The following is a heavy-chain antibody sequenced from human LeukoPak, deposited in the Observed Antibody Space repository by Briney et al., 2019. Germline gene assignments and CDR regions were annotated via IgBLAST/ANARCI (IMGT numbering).Heavy chain of an antibody. CDR3: ARGRELYYDILTGQMLLGYFDY. J-gene: IGHJ4*02. Sequence: GASVKVSCKASGYTFTSYGISWVRQAPGQGLEWMGWISAYNGNTNYAQKLQGRVTMTTDTSTSTAYMELRSLRAEDTAVYYCARGRELYYDILTGQMLLGYFDYWGQGTLVTVSS. D-gene: IGHD3-9*01. CDR2: ISAYNGNT. CDR1: GYTFTSYG. V-gene: IGHV1-18*01.